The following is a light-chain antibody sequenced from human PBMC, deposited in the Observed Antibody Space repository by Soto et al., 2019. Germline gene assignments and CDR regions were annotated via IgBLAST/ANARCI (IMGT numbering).Light chain of an antibody. CDR2: AVS. J-gene: IGLJ1*01. Sequence: QSALTQPASVSGSPGQSITISCSGTSSDIGSYDHVAWYQQFPGKSPKLIIYAVSDRPSGVSDRFSGSKSGISASLTISGLQTEDEADHYCISYNDRQSYLFGTGTKVTVL. CDR3: ISYNDRQSYL. CDR1: SSDIGSYDH. V-gene: IGLV2-14*03.